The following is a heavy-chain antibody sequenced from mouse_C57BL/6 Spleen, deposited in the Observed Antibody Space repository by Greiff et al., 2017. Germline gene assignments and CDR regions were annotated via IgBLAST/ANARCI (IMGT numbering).Heavy chain of an antibody. Sequence: VQLQQPGAELVKPGASVKMSCKASGYTFTSYWITWVKQRPGQGLEWIGDIYPGSGSTNYNEKFKSKATLTVDTSSSTAYMQLSSLTSEDSAVYYCAVTTVVATDYYAMDYWGQGTSVTVSS. D-gene: IGHD1-1*01. CDR3: AVTTVVATDYYAMDY. J-gene: IGHJ4*01. V-gene: IGHV1-55*01. CDR1: GYTFTSYW. CDR2: IYPGSGST.